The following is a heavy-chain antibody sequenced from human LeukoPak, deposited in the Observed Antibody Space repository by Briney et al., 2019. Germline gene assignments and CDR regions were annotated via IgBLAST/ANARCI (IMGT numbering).Heavy chain of an antibody. CDR2: ISAYNGNT. D-gene: IGHD3-3*01. V-gene: IGHV1-18*01. CDR1: GYTFTSYG. J-gene: IGHJ3*02. Sequence: GASVNVSCKASGYTFTSYGISWVRQAPGQGLEWMGWISAYNGNTNYAQKLQGRVTMTTDTSTSTAYMELRSLRSDDTAVYYCARDRLLRFLEWLLPDAFDIWGQGTMVTVSS. CDR3: ARDRLLRFLEWLLPDAFDI.